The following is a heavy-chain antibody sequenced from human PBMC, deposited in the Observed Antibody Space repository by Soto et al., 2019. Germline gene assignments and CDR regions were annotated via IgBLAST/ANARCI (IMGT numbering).Heavy chain of an antibody. V-gene: IGHV4-30-4*08. Sequence: TLSLTCTVSGGSISSNYWTWIRQPPGKGLEWIGYIYYSGSTYYNPSLKSRLTISVDTSNNQFSLKLSSVTAADTAVYHCARVGRTYYYDSSGYNWFDPWGQGTLVTVSS. J-gene: IGHJ5*02. CDR2: IYYSGST. CDR3: ARVGRTYYYDSSGYNWFDP. CDR1: GGSISSNY. D-gene: IGHD3-22*01.